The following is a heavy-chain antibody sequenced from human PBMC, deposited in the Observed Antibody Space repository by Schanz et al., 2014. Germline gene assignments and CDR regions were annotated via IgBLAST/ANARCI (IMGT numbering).Heavy chain of an antibody. CDR2: IIPILGIA. J-gene: IGHJ4*02. V-gene: IGHV1-69*04. Sequence: QVQLVQSGDEVKKPGASVKVSCKASGYTTFTDYYIHWVRQAPGQGLEWMGRIIPILGIANYAQRFQGRVSITADTSTNTAYMELSSLTSEDTAVHYCARGRGFYDYWGQGTLVTVSS. CDR3: ARGRGFYDY. CDR1: GYTTFTDYY. D-gene: IGHD3-10*01.